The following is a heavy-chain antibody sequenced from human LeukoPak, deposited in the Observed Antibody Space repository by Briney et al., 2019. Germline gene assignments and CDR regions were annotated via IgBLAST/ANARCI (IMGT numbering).Heavy chain of an antibody. D-gene: IGHD6-25*01. CDR2: IGIPGDT. CDR3: VRAHVAAGLALDL. CDR1: GFTFSGYD. Sequence: HPGGSLRLSCAAPGFTFSGYDMPWVRQATGKRLEWVSGIGIPGDTYYPGSVKGRFTISRENAKNSFYLQMNSLRVEDTAVYYCVRAHVAAGLALDLWGQGTMVTVSS. J-gene: IGHJ3*01. V-gene: IGHV3-13*01.